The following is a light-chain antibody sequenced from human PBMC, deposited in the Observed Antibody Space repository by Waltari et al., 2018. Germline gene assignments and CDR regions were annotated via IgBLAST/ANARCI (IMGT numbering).Light chain of an antibody. Sequence: SYELTQPSSVSVSPGQTARITCSGDVLGRKYARWFQQKPGQAPVLVIYKDSERPSGIPERFSGSSSGTTVTLTISGAQVEDEADYYCYAATENNRVFGGGTKLIVL. CDR2: KDS. V-gene: IGLV3-27*01. J-gene: IGLJ3*02. CDR1: VLGRKY. CDR3: YAATENNRV.